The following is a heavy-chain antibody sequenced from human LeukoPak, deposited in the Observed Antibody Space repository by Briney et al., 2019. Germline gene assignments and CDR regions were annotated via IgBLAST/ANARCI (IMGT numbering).Heavy chain of an antibody. D-gene: IGHD6-19*01. V-gene: IGHV6-1*01. CDR3: ARGTGWPHFDY. CDR1: GDSVSRDSIA. J-gene: IGHJ4*02. Sequence: SQTLSLTCPISGDSVSRDSIAWNWPRQSPSRGLEGLGRTYYKSSWYNDYAVHMKSRITISPDTSKNQFSLQLNSVAPDDTAVYYCARGTGWPHFDYWGQGILVTVSS. CDR2: TYYKSSWYN.